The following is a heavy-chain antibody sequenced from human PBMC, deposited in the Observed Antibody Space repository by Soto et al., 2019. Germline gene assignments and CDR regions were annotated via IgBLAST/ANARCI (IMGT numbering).Heavy chain of an antibody. CDR3: ARHRTSGSYRYGMDV. CDR2: IYPGDSDT. V-gene: IGHV5-51*01. D-gene: IGHD1-26*01. Sequence: GSLKISGKGCGYRFTSYWIGWVRQMPGKGLEWMGIIYPGDSDTRYSPSFQGQVTISADKSISTAYLQWSSLKASDTAMYCCARHRTSGSYRYGMDVWGQGTTLTVSS. CDR1: GYRFTSYW. J-gene: IGHJ6*02.